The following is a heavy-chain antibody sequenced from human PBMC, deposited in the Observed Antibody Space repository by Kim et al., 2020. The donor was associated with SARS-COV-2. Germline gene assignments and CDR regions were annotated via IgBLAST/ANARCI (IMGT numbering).Heavy chain of an antibody. V-gene: IGHV3-30*04. J-gene: IGHJ4*02. D-gene: IGHD6-19*01. CDR3: ARERRSSGKYWDY. Sequence: GGSLRLSCAASGFTFSSYAMHWVRQAPGKGLEWVAVISYDGSNKYYADSVKGRFTISRDNSKNTLYLQMNSLRAEDTAVYYCARERRSSGKYWDYWGQGTLVTVSS. CDR1: GFTFSSYA. CDR2: ISYDGSNK.